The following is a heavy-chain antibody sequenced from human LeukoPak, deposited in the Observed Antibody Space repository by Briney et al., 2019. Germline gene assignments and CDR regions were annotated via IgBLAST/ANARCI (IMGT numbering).Heavy chain of an antibody. CDR1: GGTFSNYA. V-gene: IGHV1-69*06. CDR2: ITPIFGTA. D-gene: IGHD5-18*01. J-gene: IGHJ4*02. Sequence: GSSVKLSCKASGGTFSNYAINWVRQAPAQGLEWMGGITPIFGTANYVHKYNGRVTITSDKSTNTAYMELSRLRSEDTATYYCARASSDDTAMATPFAYWGRGTLVIVSS. CDR3: ARASSDDTAMATPFAY.